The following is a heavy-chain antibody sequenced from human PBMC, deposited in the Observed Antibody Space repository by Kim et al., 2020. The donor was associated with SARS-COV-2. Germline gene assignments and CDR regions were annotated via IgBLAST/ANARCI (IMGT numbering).Heavy chain of an antibody. J-gene: IGHJ4*02. D-gene: IGHD3-22*01. Sequence: GDSVKGRFTDARDNAKNTLYLQMESLRVEDTALYYCEKDHESSGWPTFDYWGQGVLVTVSS. V-gene: IGHV3-23*01. CDR3: EKDHESSGWPTFDY.